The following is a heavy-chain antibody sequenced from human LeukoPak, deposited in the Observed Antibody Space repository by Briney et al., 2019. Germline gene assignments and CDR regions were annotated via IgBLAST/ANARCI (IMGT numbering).Heavy chain of an antibody. V-gene: IGHV3-7*01. CDR2: IKEDGSVK. D-gene: IGHD3-10*01. Sequence: GGSLRLSCEASGFIFSNYWMIWVRQAPGKGLEWVANIKEDGSVKNLVDSVKGRFTISRDNAKNSLYLQMNSLRAEDTAVYYCAKSNGYGLVDIWGQGTMVTVSS. CDR3: AKSNGYGLVDI. J-gene: IGHJ3*02. CDR1: GFIFSNYW.